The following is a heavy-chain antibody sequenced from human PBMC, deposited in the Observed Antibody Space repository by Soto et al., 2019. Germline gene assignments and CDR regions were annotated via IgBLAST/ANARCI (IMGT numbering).Heavy chain of an antibody. J-gene: IGHJ4*02. V-gene: IGHV4-4*07. CDR2: IYTSGST. CDR3: ARTLKGYCGGGTCYWFDY. Sequence: SLTCAVSGGSISSYYWSWIRQPAGKGLEWIGGIYTSGSTNYNPSLKSRVTMSVDTSKNQFSLKLTSVTAADTALYYCARTLKGYCGGGTCYWFDYWGQGALVTVSA. D-gene: IGHD2-15*01. CDR1: GGSISSYY.